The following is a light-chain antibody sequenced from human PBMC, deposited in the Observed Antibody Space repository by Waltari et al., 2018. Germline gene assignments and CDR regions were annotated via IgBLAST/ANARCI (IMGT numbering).Light chain of an antibody. CDR3: ALYVGSAIWV. J-gene: IGLJ3*02. CDR2: KTN. CDR1: SGSVSTSNY. Sequence: QTVVTQEPSFSVSPGGTVTVTCGLSSGSVSTSNYPSWYQQTPGQPPRTPIYKTNTRSSGVPDRFSGSILGSKAALTITGAQADDESHYYCALYVGSAIWVFGGGTKLTVL. V-gene: IGLV8-61*01.